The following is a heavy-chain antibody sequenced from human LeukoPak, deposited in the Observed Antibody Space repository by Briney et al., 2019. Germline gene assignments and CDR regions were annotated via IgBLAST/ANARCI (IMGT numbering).Heavy chain of an antibody. J-gene: IGHJ6*02. CDR2: IYYSGST. Sequence: PSETLSLTYTVSGGSISSCYWSWIRQPPGKGLEWIGYIYYSGSTNYNPSLKSRVTISVDTSKNQFSLKLSSVTAADTAVYYCARDCSGGSCYSAADYYGMDVWGQGTTVTVSS. V-gene: IGHV4-59*01. CDR3: ARDCSGGSCYSAADYYGMDV. D-gene: IGHD2-15*01. CDR1: GGSISSCY.